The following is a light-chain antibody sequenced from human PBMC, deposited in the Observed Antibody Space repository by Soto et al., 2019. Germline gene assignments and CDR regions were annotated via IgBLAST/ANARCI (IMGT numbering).Light chain of an antibody. Sequence: DIQMTQSPSFVSASVGDRVTITCRAIQGISRWLAWYQHKPGRAPKLLIHAASSLESGVPSRFSGSGAATDFPITISSLQPEDVATYYCQQTTCFPLTFGGGTKVEIK. J-gene: IGKJ4*01. CDR3: QQTTCFPLT. CDR1: QGISRW. CDR2: AAS. V-gene: IGKV1-12*01.